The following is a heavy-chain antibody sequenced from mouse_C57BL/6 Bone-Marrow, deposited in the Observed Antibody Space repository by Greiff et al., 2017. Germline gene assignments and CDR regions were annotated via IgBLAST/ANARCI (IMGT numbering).Heavy chain of an antibody. CDR1: GYTFTSYW. CDR2: IHPSDSDT. D-gene: IGHD2-3*01. J-gene: IGHJ3*01. V-gene: IGHV1-74*01. Sequence: QVQLQQPGAELVKPGASVKVSCKASGYTFTSYWMHWVKQRPGQGLEWIGRIHPSDSDTNYNQKFKGKATLTVDKSSSTAYMQLSSLTSEDSAVYYCAIYGDDGYYGGFAYWGQGTLVTVSA. CDR3: AIYGDDGYYGGFAY.